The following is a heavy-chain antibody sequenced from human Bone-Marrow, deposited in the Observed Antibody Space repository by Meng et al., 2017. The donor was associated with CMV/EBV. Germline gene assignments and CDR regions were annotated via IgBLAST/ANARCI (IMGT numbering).Heavy chain of an antibody. D-gene: IGHD3-22*01. V-gene: IGHV4-61*05. CDR1: GGSISSSSYY. Sequence: SETLSLTCTVSGGSISSSSYYWGWIRQPPGKGLEWIGYIYYSGSTNYNPSLKSRVTISVDTSKNQFSLKLSSVTAADTAVYYCARGEWHYYYDSSGYYRNWFDPWGQGTLVTVSS. CDR2: IYYSGST. CDR3: ARGEWHYYYDSSGYYRNWFDP. J-gene: IGHJ5*02.